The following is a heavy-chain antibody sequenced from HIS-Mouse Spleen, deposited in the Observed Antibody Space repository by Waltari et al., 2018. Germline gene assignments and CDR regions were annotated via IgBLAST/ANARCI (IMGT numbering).Heavy chain of an antibody. CDR2: ISYDGSNK. J-gene: IGHJ5*02. D-gene: IGHD6-6*01. CDR1: GFTFRSYA. Sequence: QVQLVESGGGVVQPGRSLSLSCAASGFTFRSYAMHWVRQAPGKGLEWVAVISYDGSNKYYADSVKGRFTISRDNSKNTLYLQMNSLRAEDTAVYYCARDPSSSSGFDPWGQGTLVTVSS. CDR3: ARDPSSSSGFDP. V-gene: IGHV3-30-3*01.